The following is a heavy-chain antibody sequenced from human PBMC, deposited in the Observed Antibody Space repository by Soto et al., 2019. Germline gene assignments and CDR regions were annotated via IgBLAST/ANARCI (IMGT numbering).Heavy chain of an antibody. D-gene: IGHD2-2*02. V-gene: IGHV3-30-3*01. Sequence: QVQLVESGGGVVQPGRSLRLSCAASGFTFSSYAMHWVRQAPGKGLEWVAVISYDGSNKYYADSVKGRFTMSRDNSKNTLYLHMNSLRAEDTAVYYCARVLRYCSSSSCYNSGYGMDVWGQGTTVTVSS. J-gene: IGHJ6*02. CDR1: GFTFSSYA. CDR2: ISYDGSNK. CDR3: ARVLRYCSSSSCYNSGYGMDV.